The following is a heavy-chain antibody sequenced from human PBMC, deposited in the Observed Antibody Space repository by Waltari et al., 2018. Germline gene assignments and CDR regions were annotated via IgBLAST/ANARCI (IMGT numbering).Heavy chain of an antibody. D-gene: IGHD2-21*01. Sequence: VQLVDSGGALIQPGGSLSLSSPAAGFNVSEEFMTWVRQAPGKGLEWVSMIYKDGTPKYADSVKGRFTISRDTSENTVHLEMNSLRAEDTAVYYCARLGGALWGQGTPVTVSS. V-gene: IGHV3-53*01. J-gene: IGHJ4*02. CDR3: ARLGGAL. CDR1: GFNVSEEF. CDR2: IYKDGTP.